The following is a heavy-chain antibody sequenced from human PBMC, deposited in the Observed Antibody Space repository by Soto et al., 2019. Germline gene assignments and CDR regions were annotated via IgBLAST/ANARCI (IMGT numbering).Heavy chain of an antibody. J-gene: IGHJ4*02. V-gene: IGHV1-69*01. D-gene: IGHD4-17*01. CDR3: ARGRSGDYGGGNDY. CDR1: GGTFSSYA. CDR2: IIPIFGTA. Sequence: QVQLVQSGAEVKKPGSSVPVSCKASGGTFSSYAISWVRQAPGQGLAWMGGIIPIFGTANYAQKFQGRVTITADESTSTAYMELSSLRSEDTAVYYCARGRSGDYGGGNDYWGQGTLVTVSS.